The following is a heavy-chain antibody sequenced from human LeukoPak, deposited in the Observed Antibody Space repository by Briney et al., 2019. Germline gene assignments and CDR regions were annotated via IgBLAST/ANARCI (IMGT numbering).Heavy chain of an antibody. CDR3: AREDQLLRDDAFDI. CDR2: IYYSGST. D-gene: IGHD2-2*01. Sequence: PSETLSLTCTVSGGSISSGGYYWSWIRQHPGKGLEWIGYIYYSGSTYYNPSLKSRVTISVDTSKNQFSLKLSSVTAADTAVYYCAREDQLLRDDAFDIWGQGTMVTVSS. V-gene: IGHV4-31*03. CDR1: GGSISSGGYY. J-gene: IGHJ3*02.